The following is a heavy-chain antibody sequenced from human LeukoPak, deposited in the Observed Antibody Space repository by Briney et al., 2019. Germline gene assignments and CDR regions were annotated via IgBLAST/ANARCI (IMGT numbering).Heavy chain of an antibody. V-gene: IGHV3-23*01. CDR1: GFTFSSYA. CDR2: IGTSGFTT. J-gene: IGHJ4*02. D-gene: IGHD4-17*01. CDR3: AKHYGDYRSFDY. Sequence: GGSLRLSCAASGFTFSSYAMSWVRQAPGSGLEWVSVIGTSGFTTYYADSVKGRFTISRDNSKSTLYLQMNSLRAEDTAVYYCAKHYGDYRSFDYWGQGTLVTVSS.